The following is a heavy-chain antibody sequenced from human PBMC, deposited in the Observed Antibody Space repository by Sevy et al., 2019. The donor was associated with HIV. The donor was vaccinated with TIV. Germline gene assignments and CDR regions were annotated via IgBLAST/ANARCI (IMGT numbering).Heavy chain of an antibody. CDR3: ARRNDFDI. V-gene: IGHV4-59*08. J-gene: IGHJ3*02. CDR1: GGSINSDH. CDR2: VYYTVGT. Sequence: SETLSLTCTVSGGSINSDHWNWIRQPPGKGLEWIEYVYYTVGTNYNPSLKNRVTISVDRTKNQFSLTLTSVTAADTAVSYCARRNDFDIWGQGTMVTVSS.